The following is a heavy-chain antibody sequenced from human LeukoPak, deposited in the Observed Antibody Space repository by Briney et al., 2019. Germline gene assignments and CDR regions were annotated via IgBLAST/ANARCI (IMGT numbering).Heavy chain of an antibody. Sequence: ASVKVSCKASGGTFSSYAISWVRQAPGQGLEWMGGIIPIFGTANYAQKFQGRVTITADESTSTAYMELSSLRSEDTAVYYCAKFPPPLIFDYRGQGTLGHVSS. CDR3: AKFPPPLIFDY. CDR1: GGTFSSYA. V-gene: IGHV1-69*13. D-gene: IGHD2-21*01. CDR2: IIPIFGTA. J-gene: IGHJ4*01.